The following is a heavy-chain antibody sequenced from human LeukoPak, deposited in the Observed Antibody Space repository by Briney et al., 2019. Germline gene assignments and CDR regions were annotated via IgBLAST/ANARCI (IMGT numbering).Heavy chain of an antibody. CDR3: ATDVGAD. V-gene: IGHV3-7*01. Sequence: PGGSLRPSCAASEFTFISSWMTWVRQTQGKGLEWVANIKEDGSEKYYVDSVKGRFTISRDNAKNSLYLQMNSLRAEDTALYYCATDVGADWGQGTLVTVSS. CDR1: EFTFISSW. CDR2: IKEDGSEK. J-gene: IGHJ4*02.